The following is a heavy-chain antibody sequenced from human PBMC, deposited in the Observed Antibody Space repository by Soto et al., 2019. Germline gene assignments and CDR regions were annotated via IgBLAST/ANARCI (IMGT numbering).Heavy chain of an antibody. V-gene: IGHV3-23*01. J-gene: IGHJ4*02. Sequence: GGSLRLSWAASGFTFSSYAMNWVRQAPGKGLEWVSVISSSGDSTYYADSVKGRFTISRDNSKNTLYLQMNSLRAEDTAVYYCAKIPPGYSYAYVYFDYWGQGTLVTVSS. CDR1: GFTFSSYA. D-gene: IGHD5-18*01. CDR3: AKIPPGYSYAYVYFDY. CDR2: ISSSGDST.